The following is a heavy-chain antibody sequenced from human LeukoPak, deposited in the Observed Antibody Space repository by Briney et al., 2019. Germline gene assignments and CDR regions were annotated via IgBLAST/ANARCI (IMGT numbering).Heavy chain of an antibody. CDR1: GFTFSRYS. Sequence: PGGSLRLSCAASGFTFSRYSMNWVRQAPGKGLEWVSSISSSSSYIYYADSVKGRFTISRDNAKNSLYLQMNSLRAEDTAVYYCARGGLRHNWFDPWGREPWSPSPQ. CDR2: ISSSSSYI. CDR3: ARGGLRHNWFDP. D-gene: IGHD3-10*01. V-gene: IGHV3-21*01. J-gene: IGHJ5*02.